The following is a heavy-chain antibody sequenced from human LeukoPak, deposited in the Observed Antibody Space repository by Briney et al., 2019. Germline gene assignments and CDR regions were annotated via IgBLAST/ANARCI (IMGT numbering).Heavy chain of an antibody. Sequence: SETLSLTCTVSGGSISSYYWGWIRQPSGKGLEWIGSIYYSGSTYYNPSLKSRVTISVDTSKNQFSLKLSSVTAADTAVYYCAREVGAGSSEQYYFDYWGQGTLVTVSS. V-gene: IGHV4-39*07. D-gene: IGHD1-14*01. CDR2: IYYSGST. CDR1: GGSISSYY. CDR3: AREVGAGSSEQYYFDY. J-gene: IGHJ4*02.